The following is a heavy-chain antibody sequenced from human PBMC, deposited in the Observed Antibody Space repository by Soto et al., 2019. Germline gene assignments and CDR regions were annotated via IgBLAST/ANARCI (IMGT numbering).Heavy chain of an antibody. CDR3: ARRGQSGSYFDY. Sequence: SETLSLTCTVSGGSISSSSYYWGWIRQPPGKGLEWIGSIYYSGSTYYNPSLKSRVTISVDTSKNQFSLKLSSVTAADTAVYYCARRGQSGSYFDYWGQGTLVTVSS. D-gene: IGHD1-26*01. J-gene: IGHJ4*02. CDR2: IYYSGST. V-gene: IGHV4-39*01. CDR1: GGSISSSSYY.